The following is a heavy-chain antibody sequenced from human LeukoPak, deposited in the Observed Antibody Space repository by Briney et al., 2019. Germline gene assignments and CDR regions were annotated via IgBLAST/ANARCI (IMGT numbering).Heavy chain of an antibody. D-gene: IGHD3-22*01. Sequence: SVKVSCKASGGTFSSYAISWVRQAPGQGLEWMGRIIPIFGTANYAQKFQGGVTITTDESTSTAYMELSSLRSEDTAVYYCARGGGYYDSSGYYLYYWGQGTLVTVSS. CDR1: GGTFSSYA. CDR3: ARGGGYYDSSGYYLYY. V-gene: IGHV1-69*05. J-gene: IGHJ4*02. CDR2: IIPIFGTA.